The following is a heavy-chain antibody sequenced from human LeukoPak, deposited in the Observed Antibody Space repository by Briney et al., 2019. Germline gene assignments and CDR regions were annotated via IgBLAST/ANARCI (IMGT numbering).Heavy chain of an antibody. Sequence: SETLSLTCTVSGGSISSYYWSWIRQPAGKGLEWIGRIYTSGSTNYNPSLKSRVTMSVDTSKSQFSLKLSSVTAADTAVYYCARDRGRGYYGSGSHLFDYWGQGTLVTVSS. V-gene: IGHV4-4*07. CDR3: ARDRGRGYYGSGSHLFDY. D-gene: IGHD3-10*01. CDR1: GGSISSYY. CDR2: IYTSGST. J-gene: IGHJ4*02.